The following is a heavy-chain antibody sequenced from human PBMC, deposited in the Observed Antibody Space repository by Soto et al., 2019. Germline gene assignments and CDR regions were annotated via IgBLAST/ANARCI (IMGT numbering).Heavy chain of an antibody. D-gene: IGHD2-15*01. Sequence: SETLSLTCTVSGGSISSYYWSWIRQPPGKGLEWIGYIYYSGSTNYNPSLKSRVTISVDTSKNQFSLKLSSVAAADTAVYYCAKHRALGYCSGGSCYSGNYFDYCGQGSLVTVSS. V-gene: IGHV4-59*08. CDR1: GGSISSYY. CDR3: AKHRALGYCSGGSCYSGNYFDY. J-gene: IGHJ4*02. CDR2: IYYSGST.